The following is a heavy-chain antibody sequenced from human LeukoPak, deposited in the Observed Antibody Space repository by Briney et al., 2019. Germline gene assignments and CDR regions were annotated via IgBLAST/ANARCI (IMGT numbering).Heavy chain of an antibody. CDR2: IYYSGST. J-gene: IGHJ4*02. V-gene: IGHV4-59*01. CDR1: GGSISSYY. Sequence: PSETLSLTCTVSGGSISSYYWSWIRQPPGKGLEWIGYIYYSGSTNYNPSLKSRATISVDTSKNQFSLKLSSVTAADTAVYYCARWSYSNSSFDYWGQGTLVTVSS. CDR3: ARWSYSNSSFDY. D-gene: IGHD6-13*01.